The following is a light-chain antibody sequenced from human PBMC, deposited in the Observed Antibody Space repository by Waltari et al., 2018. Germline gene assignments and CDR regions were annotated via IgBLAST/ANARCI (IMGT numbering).Light chain of an antibody. V-gene: IGKV1-39*01. Sequence: IQLTQSPSSLSASLGDRVTIPCRASQNIDIYLNWYQQRPGQAPNVLISVASNLRSGVPSRFSGSGSGTVFTLTINNLQPEDFATYYCQQSYSIATFGQGTKLEMK. J-gene: IGKJ2*01. CDR1: QNIDIY. CDR2: VAS. CDR3: QQSYSIAT.